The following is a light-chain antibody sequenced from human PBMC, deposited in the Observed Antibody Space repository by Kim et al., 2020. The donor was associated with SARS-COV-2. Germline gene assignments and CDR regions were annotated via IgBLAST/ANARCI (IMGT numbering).Light chain of an antibody. J-gene: IGKJ4*01. CDR2: GAS. CDR3: QQYNNWPLT. CDR1: QSVSSN. V-gene: IGKV3-15*01. Sequence: VSPGNVAPLSCRASQSVSSNLAWYQQKPCQAPRLLIYGASTRATGIPARFSGSGSGTEFTLTISSLQSEDFAVYYCQQYNNWPLTFGGGTKVEIK.